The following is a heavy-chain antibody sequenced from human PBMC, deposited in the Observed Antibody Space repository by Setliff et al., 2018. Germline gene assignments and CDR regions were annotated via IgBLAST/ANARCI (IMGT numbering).Heavy chain of an antibody. CDR1: GFTFSSYA. Sequence: PGGSLRLSCAASGFTFSSYAMSWVRQAPGKGLEWVSAISGNGGRNTFYADSVKGRFTISRDNSKNTLYLQMNSLRAEDTALYHCAKDRVPDGIWDFDSWGPGSLVTVS. D-gene: IGHD1-20*01. J-gene: IGHJ5*01. CDR3: AKDRVPDGIWDFDS. V-gene: IGHV3-23*01. CDR2: ISGNGGRNT.